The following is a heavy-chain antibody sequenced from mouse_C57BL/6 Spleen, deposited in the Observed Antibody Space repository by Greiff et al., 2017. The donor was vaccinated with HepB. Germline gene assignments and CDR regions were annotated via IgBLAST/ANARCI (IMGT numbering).Heavy chain of an antibody. Sequence: VQLKQSGPGLVQPSQSLSITCTVSGFSLTSYGVHWVRQSPGKGLEWLGVIWSGGSTDYNAAFISRLSISKDNSKSQVFFKMNSLQADDTAIYYCARNPYDYDDPYYAMDYWGQGTSVTVSS. D-gene: IGHD2-4*01. J-gene: IGHJ4*01. CDR2: IWSGGST. CDR1: GFSLTSYG. V-gene: IGHV2-2*01. CDR3: ARNPYDYDDPYYAMDY.